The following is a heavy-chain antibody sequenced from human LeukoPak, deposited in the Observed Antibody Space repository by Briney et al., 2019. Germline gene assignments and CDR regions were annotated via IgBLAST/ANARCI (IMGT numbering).Heavy chain of an antibody. CDR3: AANLYGDYVDLPGY. Sequence: GGSLRLSCAASGFTFSSYAMSWVRQAPGKGLEWVSAISGSGGSTYYADSVKGRFTISRDNSKNTLYLQMNSLRAEDTAVYYCAANLYGDYVDLPGYWGQGTLVTVSS. V-gene: IGHV3-23*01. D-gene: IGHD4-17*01. CDR1: GFTFSSYA. J-gene: IGHJ4*02. CDR2: ISGSGGST.